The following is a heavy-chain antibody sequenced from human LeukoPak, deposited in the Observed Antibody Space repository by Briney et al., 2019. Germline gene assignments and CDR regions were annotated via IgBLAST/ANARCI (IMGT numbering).Heavy chain of an antibody. CDR2: IHHSGSTY. CDR1: GGSISSSSYY. D-gene: IGHD6-13*01. V-gene: IGHV4-30-4*01. CDR3: VRDRSRPNPFFDS. Sequence: PSETLSLTCTVSGGSISSSSYYRSWIRQPPGKGLEWIGYIHHSGSTYYYNPSLKSRVTMSVDTSKNQFSLKLSSVGAADTAVYYCVRDRSRPNPFFDSWGQGTLVTVSS. J-gene: IGHJ4*02.